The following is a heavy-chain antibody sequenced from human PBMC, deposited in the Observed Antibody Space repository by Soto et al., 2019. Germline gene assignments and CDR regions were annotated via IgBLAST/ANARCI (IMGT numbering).Heavy chain of an antibody. D-gene: IGHD3-3*01. V-gene: IGHV4-59*01. CDR3: ARHPHNYDFWSGYRNLPDY. Sequence: SETLSLTCTVSGGSISSYYWSWIRQPPGKGLEWIGYIYYSGSTNYNPSLKSRVTISVDTSKNQFSLKLSSVTAADTAVYYCARHPHNYDFWSGYRNLPDYWGQGTLVTVSS. CDR2: IYYSGST. CDR1: GGSISSYY. J-gene: IGHJ4*02.